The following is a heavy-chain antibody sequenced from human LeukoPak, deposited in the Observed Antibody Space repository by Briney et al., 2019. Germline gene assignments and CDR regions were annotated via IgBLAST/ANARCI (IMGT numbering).Heavy chain of an antibody. Sequence: SETLSLTCTVSGGSISSYYWSWIRQPPGKGLEWIGYIYYSGSINYNPSLKSRVTISVDTSKNQFSLKLSSVTAADTAVYYCARCIAAAGSWSFDPWGQGTLVTVSS. D-gene: IGHD6-13*01. V-gene: IGHV4-59*01. CDR1: GGSISSYY. J-gene: IGHJ5*02. CDR3: ARCIAAAGSWSFDP. CDR2: IYYSGSI.